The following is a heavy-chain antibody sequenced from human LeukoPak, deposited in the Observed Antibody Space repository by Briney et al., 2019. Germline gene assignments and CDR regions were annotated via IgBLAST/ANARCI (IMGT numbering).Heavy chain of an antibody. D-gene: IGHD6-13*01. J-gene: IGHJ6*02. CDR1: GFTFSSYW. Sequence: GGSLRLSCAASGFTFSSYWMSWVRRAPGKGLEWVANIKQDGSEKYYVDSVKGRFTISRDNAKNSLYLQMNSLRAEDTAVYYCAREGHSSSWFHGMDVWGQGTTVTVSS. CDR3: AREGHSSSWFHGMDV. CDR2: IKQDGSEK. V-gene: IGHV3-7*05.